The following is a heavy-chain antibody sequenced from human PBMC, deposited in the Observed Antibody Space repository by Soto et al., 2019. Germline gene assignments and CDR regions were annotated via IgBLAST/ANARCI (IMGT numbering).Heavy chain of an antibody. CDR3: ARDRRDGYFDY. J-gene: IGHJ4*02. CDR2: IYYSGST. CDR1: GGSVSSGSYY. Sequence: QVQLQESGPGLVKPSETLSLTCTVSGGSVSSGSYYWSWIRQPPGKGLEWIGYIYYSGSTNYNPSLKSRVTLSVDTSKNQFSLKLSSVTAADTAVYYCARDRRDGYFDYWGQGTLVTVSS. V-gene: IGHV4-61*01.